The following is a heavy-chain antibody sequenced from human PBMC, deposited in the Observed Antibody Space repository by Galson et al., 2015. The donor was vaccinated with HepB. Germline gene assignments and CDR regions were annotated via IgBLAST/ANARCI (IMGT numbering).Heavy chain of an antibody. CDR2: IYYSGST. D-gene: IGHD1-26*01. V-gene: IGHV4-39*01. Sequence: ETLSLTCTVSGGSISSSSYYWGWIRQPPGKGLEWIGSIYYSGSTYYNPSLKSRVTISVDTSKNQFSLKLSSVTAADTAVYYCARPINGGATNGDDAFDIWGQGTMVTVSS. CDR3: ARPINGGATNGDDAFDI. CDR1: GGSISSSSYY. J-gene: IGHJ3*02.